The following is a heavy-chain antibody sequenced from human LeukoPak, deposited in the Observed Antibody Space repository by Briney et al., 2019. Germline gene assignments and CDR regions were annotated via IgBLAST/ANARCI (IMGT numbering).Heavy chain of an antibody. CDR3: TRGHLGGDPYYVDY. J-gene: IGHJ4*02. D-gene: IGHD4-17*01. V-gene: IGHV3-49*04. Sequence: GGSLRLSCTASGFTFGDYAMSWVRQAPGKGLEWVGFIRSKAYGGTTEYAASVKGRFTISRDDSKSIAYLQMNSLKTEDTAVYYCTRGHLGGDPYYVDYWGQGTLVTVSS. CDR1: GFTFGDYA. CDR2: IRSKAYGGTT.